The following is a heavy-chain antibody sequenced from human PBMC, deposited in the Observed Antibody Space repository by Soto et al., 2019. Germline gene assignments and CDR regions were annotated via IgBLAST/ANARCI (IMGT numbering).Heavy chain of an antibody. J-gene: IGHJ4*02. CDR2: IYSSGTFI. D-gene: IGHD3-10*01. V-gene: IGHV3-21*01. CDR1: GFIFRTYG. CDR3: GRAIGRGIIRD. Sequence: EVQLVESGGGLVKPGGSLRLSCTASGFIFRTYGMTWVRQAPGQGLEWVSSIYSSGTFIYYAASVKGRFTISRGDAKNSLFLQMNSLRAEDTAVYYCGRAIGRGIIRDWGQGTLVTVSS.